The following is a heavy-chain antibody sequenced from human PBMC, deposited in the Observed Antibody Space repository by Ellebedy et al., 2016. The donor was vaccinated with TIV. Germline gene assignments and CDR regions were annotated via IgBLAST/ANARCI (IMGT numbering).Heavy chain of an antibody. CDR1: GYTFSNYG. CDR2: VSAYTNKA. J-gene: IGHJ4*02. V-gene: IGHV1-18*01. Sequence: ASVKVSCKASGYTFSNYGITWVRQAPGQGLEWMGWVSAYTNKAYYAQSFQGRVTMTTDTSTNTAFMEVMNLKSDDTALYFCAKAGTSNYASCDYWGQGTMVTVSS. D-gene: IGHD3-10*01. CDR3: AKAGTSNYASCDY.